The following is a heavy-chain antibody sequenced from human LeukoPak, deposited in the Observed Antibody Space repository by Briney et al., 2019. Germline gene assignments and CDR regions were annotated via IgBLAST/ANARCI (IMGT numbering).Heavy chain of an antibody. V-gene: IGHV4-39*01. CDR1: DDPITTNSYY. Sequence: PSETLSLTCSVSDDPITTNSYYWGWIRLPPGKGLEWVGSLHFSGTPYYSPSLSSRVAVSRDTSKKQFSLTLRSVTATDTAVYFCTRGGDAHKSRNFWGPGILVTVSS. J-gene: IGHJ4*02. CDR2: LHFSGTP. D-gene: IGHD2-21*01. CDR3: TRGGDAHKSRNF.